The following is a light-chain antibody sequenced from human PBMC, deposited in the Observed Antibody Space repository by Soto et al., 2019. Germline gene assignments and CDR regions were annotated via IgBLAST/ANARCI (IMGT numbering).Light chain of an antibody. J-gene: IGLJ1*01. V-gene: IGLV1-44*01. CDR1: SSNIGSNS. CDR3: AAWDDSLNGYV. CDR2: TNN. Sequence: QSALTQPPSASGTPGQRVLISCSGGSSNIGSNSVSWYQLLPGTAPKLLIYTNNQRPPMVPDRVSGSKSGNSASLAISGLQSQDEADYYCAAWDDSLNGYVFGTGTRSPS.